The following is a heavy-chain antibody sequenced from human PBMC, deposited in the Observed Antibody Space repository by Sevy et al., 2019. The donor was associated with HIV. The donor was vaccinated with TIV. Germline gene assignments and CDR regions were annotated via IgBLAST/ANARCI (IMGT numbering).Heavy chain of an antibody. Sequence: ASVKVSCKASGGTFSSYAISWVRQAPGQGLEWMGGIIPIFGTANYAQKFQGRVTITADESTGTAYMELGSLRSEDTAVYYCARGPLTIFGVVTRLDYWGQGTLVTVSS. J-gene: IGHJ4*02. CDR2: IIPIFGTA. CDR1: GGTFSSYA. V-gene: IGHV1-69*13. D-gene: IGHD3-3*01. CDR3: ARGPLTIFGVVTRLDY.